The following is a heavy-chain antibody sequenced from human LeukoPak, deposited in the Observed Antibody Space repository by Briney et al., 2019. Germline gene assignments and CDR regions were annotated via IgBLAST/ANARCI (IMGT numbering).Heavy chain of an antibody. V-gene: IGHV6-1*01. D-gene: IGHD6-19*01. Sequence: SQTLSLTCAISGDSVSSNSVTWNWIRQSPSRGLEWLGRTYYRSTWYNDYAVSVRGRITVNPDTSKNQFSLHLNSVTPEDTAVYYCARAVAGTTYYFDCWGQGTLVTVSS. CDR3: ARAVAGTTYYFDC. CDR1: GDSVSSNSVT. J-gene: IGHJ4*02. CDR2: TYYRSTWYN.